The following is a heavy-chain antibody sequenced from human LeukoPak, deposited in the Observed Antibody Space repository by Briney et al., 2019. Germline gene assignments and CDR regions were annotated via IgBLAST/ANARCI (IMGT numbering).Heavy chain of an antibody. Sequence: GGSLRLSCAASGFTFSSYWMSWVRQAPGKGQEWVSAISGSGGSTYYADSVKGRFTISRDNSKNTLYLQMNSLRAEDTAVYYCAKVRDSSSWSRAEYFQHWGQGTLVTVSS. CDR1: GFTFSSYW. V-gene: IGHV3-23*01. CDR2: ISGSGGST. J-gene: IGHJ1*01. CDR3: AKVRDSSSWSRAEYFQH. D-gene: IGHD6-13*01.